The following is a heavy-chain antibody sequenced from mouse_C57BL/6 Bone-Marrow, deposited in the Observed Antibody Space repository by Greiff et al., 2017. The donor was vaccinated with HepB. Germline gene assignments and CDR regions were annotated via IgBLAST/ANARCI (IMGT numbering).Heavy chain of an antibody. CDR2: IYPRSGNT. CDR1: GYTFTSYG. J-gene: IGHJ2*01. V-gene: IGHV1-81*01. D-gene: IGHD1-1*01. Sequence: QVHVKQSGAELARPGASVKLSCKASGYTFTSYGISWVKQRTGQGLEWIGEIYPRSGNTYYNEKFKGKATLTADKSSSTAYMELRGLTSEDSAVYFCARGPYYYGSSYDYFAYWGQGTTLTVSS. CDR3: ARGPYYYGSSYDYFAY.